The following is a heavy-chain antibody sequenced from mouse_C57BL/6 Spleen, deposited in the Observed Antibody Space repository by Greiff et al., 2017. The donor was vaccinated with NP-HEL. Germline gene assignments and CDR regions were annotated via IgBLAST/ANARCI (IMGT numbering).Heavy chain of an antibody. Sequence: EVQLVESVAELVRPGASVKLSCTASGFNIKNTYMHWVKQRPEQGLEWIGRIDPANGNTKYAPKFQGKATITADTSSNTAYLQLSSLTSEDTAIYYCARWNYGSSYGFAYWGQGTLVTVSA. CDR3: ARWNYGSSYGFAY. D-gene: IGHD1-1*01. CDR2: IDPANGNT. V-gene: IGHV14-3*01. J-gene: IGHJ3*01. CDR1: GFNIKNTY.